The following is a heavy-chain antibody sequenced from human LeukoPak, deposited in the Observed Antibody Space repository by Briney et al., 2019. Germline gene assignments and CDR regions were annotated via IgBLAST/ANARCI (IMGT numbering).Heavy chain of an antibody. CDR3: ARVWYDSSGYYDY. CDR2: ISTSGSTI. CDR1: VFIFSDYY. D-gene: IGHD3-22*01. Sequence: GGSLRLSCTASVFIFSDYYMSWVRQAPGKGLEWVTYISTSGSTIYYADSVRGRFTISRDNAKNSLYLQMNSLRAEDTAVYYCARVWYDSSGYYDYWGQGTLVTVSS. V-gene: IGHV3-11*01. J-gene: IGHJ4*02.